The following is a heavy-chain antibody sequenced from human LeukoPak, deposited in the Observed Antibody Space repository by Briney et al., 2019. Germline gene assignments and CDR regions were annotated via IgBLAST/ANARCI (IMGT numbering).Heavy chain of an antibody. V-gene: IGHV1-3*01. J-gene: IGHJ5*02. D-gene: IGHD1-26*01. CDR3: ARAPGYSGSYYDYFDP. CDR2: INAGNGNV. Sequence: GASVKVSCKASGYTFTSYAIHWVRQAPGQRLEWMGWINAGNGNVKNSQKFQDRVTIIRDTSANTAYMELRSLRSEDTAVYYCARAPGYSGSYYDYFDPWGQGTLVTVSS. CDR1: GYTFTSYA.